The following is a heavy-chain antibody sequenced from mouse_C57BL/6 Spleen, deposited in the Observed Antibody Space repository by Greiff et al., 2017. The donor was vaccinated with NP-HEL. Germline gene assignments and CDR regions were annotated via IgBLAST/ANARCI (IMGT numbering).Heavy chain of an antibody. CDR3: ARCARGYDMDD. J-gene: IGHJ4*01. CDR2: IHPTSCST. V-gene: IGHV1-64*01. Sequence: QVQLQQPGAELVKPGASVKLSCKASGYTFTSYWMHWVKQRPGQGLEWIGVIHPTSCSTNYNQKFKGKATLTVDTSSSTSYMQLSNLTSEDSADYYCARCARGYDMDDWGKGTTVTVSS. D-gene: IGHD3-3*01. CDR1: GYTFTSYW.